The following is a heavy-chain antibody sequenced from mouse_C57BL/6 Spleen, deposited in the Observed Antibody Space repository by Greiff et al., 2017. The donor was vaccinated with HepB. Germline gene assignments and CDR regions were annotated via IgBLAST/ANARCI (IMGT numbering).Heavy chain of an antibody. J-gene: IGHJ2*01. CDR2: IDPGDGDT. Sequence: VQLQESGPELVKPGASVKISCKASGYAFSSSWMNWVKQRPGKGLEWIGRIDPGDGDTNYNGKFKGKATLTADKTSSTAYMQLSSLTSEDSAVYFCARWGDLYYFDYWGQGTTLTVSS. CDR3: ARWGDLYYFDY. CDR1: GYAFSSSW. V-gene: IGHV1-82*01. D-gene: IGHD3-3*01.